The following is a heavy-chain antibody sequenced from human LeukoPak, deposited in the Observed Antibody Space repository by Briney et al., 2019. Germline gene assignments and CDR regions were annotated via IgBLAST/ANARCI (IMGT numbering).Heavy chain of an antibody. Sequence: GGSLRLSCAASGFTFSSYSMSWVRQAPGKGLEWVSAISGSGGSTYYADSVKGRFTISRDNSKNTLYLQMNSLRAEDTAVYYCAKVPRGYSYGETDYWGQGTLVTVSS. CDR2: ISGSGGST. V-gene: IGHV3-23*01. J-gene: IGHJ4*02. D-gene: IGHD5-18*01. CDR1: GFTFSSYS. CDR3: AKVPRGYSYGETDY.